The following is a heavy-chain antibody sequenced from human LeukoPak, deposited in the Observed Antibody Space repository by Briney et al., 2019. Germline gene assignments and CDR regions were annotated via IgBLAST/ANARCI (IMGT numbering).Heavy chain of an antibody. Sequence: GASVKVSCKASGYTFTSYGISWVRQAPGQGLEWMGWISAYNGNTNYAQKLQGRVTMTRNTSISTAYMELSSLRSEDTAVYYCARVIELRFLEWGMDVWGQGTTVTVSS. D-gene: IGHD3-3*01. J-gene: IGHJ6*02. CDR3: ARVIELRFLEWGMDV. CDR2: ISAYNGNT. CDR1: GYTFTSYG. V-gene: IGHV1-18*01.